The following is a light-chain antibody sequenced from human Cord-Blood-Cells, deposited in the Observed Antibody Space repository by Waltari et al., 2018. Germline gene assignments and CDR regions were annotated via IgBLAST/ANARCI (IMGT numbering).Light chain of an antibody. Sequence: QSALPQPASVSGSPGQSITISCTGTSSDVGGYNYVSWYQQHPGKAPKLMIYGVSNRPSGVANRFSGSKSCNTASLTISGLQAEDEADYYCSSYTSSSTWVFGGGTKLTVL. V-gene: IGLV2-14*01. CDR3: SSYTSSSTWV. J-gene: IGLJ3*02. CDR2: GVS. CDR1: SSDVGGYNY.